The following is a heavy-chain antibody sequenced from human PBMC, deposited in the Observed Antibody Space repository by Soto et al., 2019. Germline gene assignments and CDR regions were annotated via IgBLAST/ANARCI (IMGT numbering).Heavy chain of an antibody. Sequence: SETLSLTCAVSSGSISSSNWWSWVRQPPGKGLEWIGEIYHSGSTNYNPSLKSRVTKSVDKSKNQFSLKLSSVTAADTAVYYCARENSEGSYINTVWFDPWGQGTLVTVSS. D-gene: IGHD3-10*01. CDR3: ARENSEGSYINTVWFDP. CDR1: SGSISSSNW. V-gene: IGHV4-4*02. CDR2: IYHSGST. J-gene: IGHJ5*02.